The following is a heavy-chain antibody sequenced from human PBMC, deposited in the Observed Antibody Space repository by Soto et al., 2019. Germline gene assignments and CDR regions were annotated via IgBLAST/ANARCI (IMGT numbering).Heavy chain of an antibody. J-gene: IGHJ3*02. D-gene: IGHD6-19*01. CDR1: GYTFTSYG. Sequence: ASVKVSCKASGYTFTSYGISWVRQAPGQGLEWMGWISAYNGNTNYAQKLQGRVTMTTDTSTSTAYMELRSLRSDDTAVYYCARHSSGCERRACDAFDIWGQGTMVTVSS. CDR2: ISAYNGNT. V-gene: IGHV1-18*01. CDR3: ARHSSGCERRACDAFDI.